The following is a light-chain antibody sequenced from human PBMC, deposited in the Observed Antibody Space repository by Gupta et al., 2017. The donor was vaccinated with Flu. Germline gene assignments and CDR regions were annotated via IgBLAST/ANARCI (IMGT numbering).Light chain of an antibody. CDR2: KAS. CDR1: QSISSW. V-gene: IGKV1-5*03. Sequence: DIQMTQSPSTLSASVGDRVTITCRASQSISSWLAWYQQKPGKAPKLLIYKASSLESGVPSRFSGSGSGTEFTLTISSLQPDDFATYYCQQDNSSPWTFGQWTKVEIK. CDR3: QQDNSSPWT. J-gene: IGKJ1*01.